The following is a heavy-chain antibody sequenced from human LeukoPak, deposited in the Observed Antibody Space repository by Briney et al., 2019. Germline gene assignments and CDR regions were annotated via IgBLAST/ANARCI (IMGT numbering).Heavy chain of an antibody. Sequence: GGSPRLSCAASGFTLSTYEMNWVRQAPGKGLEWLSYLSSGNTNIYYADSVKGRFTISRDSGKNSLYPQMNSLRAEDTAVYYCARVRLGSMVRGGHYYYYYYMDVWGKGTTVTISS. CDR1: GFTLSTYE. CDR3: ARVRLGSMVRGGHYYYYYYMDV. CDR2: LSSGNTNI. D-gene: IGHD3-10*01. J-gene: IGHJ6*03. V-gene: IGHV3-48*03.